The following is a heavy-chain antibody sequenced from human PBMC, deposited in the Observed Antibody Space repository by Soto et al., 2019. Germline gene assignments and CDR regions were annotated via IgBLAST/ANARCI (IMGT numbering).Heavy chain of an antibody. CDR2: IYYSGST. CDR1: GGSISSGGYY. Sequence: SETLSLTCTVSGGSISSGGYYWSWIRQHPGKGLEWIGYIYYSGSTYYNPSLKSRVTISVDTSKNQFSLKLSSVTAADTAVYYCARGLTPLADYWGQGTLVTVSS. CDR3: ARGLTPLADY. V-gene: IGHV4-31*03. J-gene: IGHJ4*02.